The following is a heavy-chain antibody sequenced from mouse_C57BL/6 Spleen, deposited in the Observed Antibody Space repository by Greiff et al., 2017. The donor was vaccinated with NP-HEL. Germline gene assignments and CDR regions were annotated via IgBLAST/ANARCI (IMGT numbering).Heavy chain of an antibody. CDR1: GYTFTSYW. Sequence: QVQLKESGAELVKPGASVKMSCKASGYTFTSYWITWVKQRPGQGLEWIGDIYPGSGSPNYNEKFKSKATLTVDTSSSTAYMQLSSLTSEDSAVYYCARKGEDYYGSSYGYFDVWGTGTTVTVSS. J-gene: IGHJ1*03. CDR2: IYPGSGSP. CDR3: ARKGEDYYGSSYGYFDV. V-gene: IGHV1-55*01. D-gene: IGHD1-1*01.